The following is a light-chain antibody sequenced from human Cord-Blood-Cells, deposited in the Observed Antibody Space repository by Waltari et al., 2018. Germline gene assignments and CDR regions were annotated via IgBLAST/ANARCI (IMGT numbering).Light chain of an antibody. Sequence: QSALTQPASVSGSPGQSITISCTGTSSDVGGYHYVSWYQQHPGKAPKLMIYDVSKRPSGVSNRFSGSKSGNTASLTISGLQAEDEADYYCSSYTSSPYVFGTGTKVTVL. J-gene: IGLJ1*01. CDR1: SSDVGGYHY. CDR3: SSYTSSPYV. CDR2: DVS. V-gene: IGLV2-14*01.